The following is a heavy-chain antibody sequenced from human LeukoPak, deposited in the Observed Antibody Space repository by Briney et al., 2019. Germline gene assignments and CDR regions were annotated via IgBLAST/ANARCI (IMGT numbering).Heavy chain of an antibody. CDR1: GFTFSDYS. CDR3: ARDRYYASGSYNWFDP. D-gene: IGHD3-10*01. J-gene: IGHJ5*02. CDR2: ISTSSSYT. V-gene: IGHV3-11*05. Sequence: GGSLRLSCAASGFTFSDYSMSWIRQAPGKGLEWVSYISTSSSYTNCADSAKGRFTISRDNAKNSLYLQMNSLRAEDTAVYYCARDRYYASGSYNWFDPWGQGTLVTVSS.